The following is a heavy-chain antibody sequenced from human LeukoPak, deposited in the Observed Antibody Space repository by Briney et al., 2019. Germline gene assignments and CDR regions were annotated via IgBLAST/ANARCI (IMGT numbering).Heavy chain of an antibody. J-gene: IGHJ4*02. Sequence: GGSLRLSCAASGFTFSRHWMGWVRQAPGKGPEWVASIKQDGSQYYVDSVKGRFIISRDNAENSLYLQMNSLRAEDTAVYSCARGPDYGGRLDFFDYWGQGTLVTVSS. CDR1: GFTFSRHW. CDR3: ARGPDYGGRLDFFDY. D-gene: IGHD4-23*01. CDR2: IKQDGSQ. V-gene: IGHV3-7*01.